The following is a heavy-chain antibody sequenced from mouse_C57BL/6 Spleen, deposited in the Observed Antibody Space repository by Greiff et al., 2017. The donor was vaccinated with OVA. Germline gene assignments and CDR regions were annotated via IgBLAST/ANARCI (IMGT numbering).Heavy chain of an antibody. D-gene: IGHD1-1*01. Sequence: VQLKESGPELVKPGDSVKISCKASGYSFTGYFMNWVMQSHGKSLEWIGRINPYNGDTFYNQKFKGKATLTVDKSSSTAHMELRSLTSEDSAVYYCARLGSTYFDYWGQGTTLTVSS. J-gene: IGHJ2*01. CDR3: ARLGSTYFDY. CDR2: INPYNGDT. V-gene: IGHV1-20*01. CDR1: GYSFTGYF.